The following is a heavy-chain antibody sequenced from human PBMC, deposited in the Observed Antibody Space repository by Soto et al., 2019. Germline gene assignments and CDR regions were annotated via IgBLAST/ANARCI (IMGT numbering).Heavy chain of an antibody. CDR1: GFTFSSDC. V-gene: IGHV3-30-3*01. Sequence: GGALRLSCAASGFTFSSDCMHWGRPAPGKGLEWVAVISYDGSNKYYADSVKGRFTISRDNSKNTLYLQMNSLRAEDTAVYYCARGDKQLLVRNNFVYWGQGTLVTVSS. J-gene: IGHJ4*02. D-gene: IGHD6-19*01. CDR3: ARGDKQLLVRNNFVY. CDR2: ISYDGSNK.